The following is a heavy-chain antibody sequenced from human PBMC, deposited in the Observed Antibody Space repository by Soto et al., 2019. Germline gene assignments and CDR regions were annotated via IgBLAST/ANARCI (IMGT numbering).Heavy chain of an antibody. J-gene: IGHJ6*02. CDR3: ARDVFCGGAPACPDMDV. CDR1: GYTFSGYS. D-gene: IGHD2-21*01. Sequence: GASVKVSCKASGYTFSGYSITWVRQAPGQGLEWMGRISVYNGNTNYARTLRGRLTLTTDTSTSTAYMELRSLTSDDTAVYYCARDVFCGGAPACPDMDVWGQGTTVNVSS. CDR2: ISVYNGNT. V-gene: IGHV1-18*04.